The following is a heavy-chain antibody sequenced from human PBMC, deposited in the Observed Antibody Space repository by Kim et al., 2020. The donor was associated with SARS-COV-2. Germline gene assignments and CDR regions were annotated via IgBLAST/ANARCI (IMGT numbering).Heavy chain of an antibody. CDR1: GFTFSSYS. J-gene: IGHJ3*02. Sequence: GGSLRLSCAASGFTFSSYSMNWVRQAPGKGLEWVSSISSSSSYIYYADSVKGRFTISRDNAKNSLYLQMNSLRAEDTAVYYCARDRTVVVPAATDDAFDIWGQGTMVTVSS. CDR2: ISSSSSYI. D-gene: IGHD2-2*01. V-gene: IGHV3-21*01. CDR3: ARDRTVVVPAATDDAFDI.